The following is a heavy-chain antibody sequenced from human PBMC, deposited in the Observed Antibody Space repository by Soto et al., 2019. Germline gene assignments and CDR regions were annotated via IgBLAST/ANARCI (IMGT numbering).Heavy chain of an antibody. CDR2: MSSSGVNI. D-gene: IGHD2-8*01. Sequence: PGGSLRLSCAASGFTIRSYAMSWVRQAPGKRLEWVSAMSSSGVNIYYADSVKGRFTISRDNSKNTLYLQMNSLRAEDTAVYYCAGNGRWAFDIWGQGTTVTVSS. CDR1: GFTIRSYA. CDR3: AGNGRWAFDI. V-gene: IGHV3-23*01. J-gene: IGHJ3*02.